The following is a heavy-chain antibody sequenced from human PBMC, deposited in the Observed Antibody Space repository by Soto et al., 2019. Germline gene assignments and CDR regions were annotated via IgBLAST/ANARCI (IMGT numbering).Heavy chain of an antibody. D-gene: IGHD5-18*01. V-gene: IGHV4-34*01. J-gene: IGHJ4*02. Sequence: SETLSLTCAVYGGSFSGYYWSWIRQPPGKGLEWIGEINHSGSTNYNPSLKSRVTISVDTPKNQFSLKLSSVTAADTAVYYCARGEDPRGYSYGNFDYWGQGTLVTVSS. CDR1: GGSFSGYY. CDR2: INHSGST. CDR3: ARGEDPRGYSYGNFDY.